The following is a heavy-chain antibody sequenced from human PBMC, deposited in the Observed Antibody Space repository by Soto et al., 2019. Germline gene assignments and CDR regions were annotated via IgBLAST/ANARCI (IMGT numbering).Heavy chain of an antibody. Sequence: QVQLVESGGGVVQPGRSLRLSCAASGFTFSNYGMHWVRQAPGKGLEWLAVIFNDGGDQNYGDSVKGRFTISRDNSKNTLYLQINSLRVEDTAVYYCARDDDRPDNGLDMWGQGTMVTVSS. CDR1: GFTFSNYG. V-gene: IGHV3-30*19. CDR2: IFNDGGDQ. CDR3: ARDDDRPDNGLDM. J-gene: IGHJ3*02. D-gene: IGHD2-8*01.